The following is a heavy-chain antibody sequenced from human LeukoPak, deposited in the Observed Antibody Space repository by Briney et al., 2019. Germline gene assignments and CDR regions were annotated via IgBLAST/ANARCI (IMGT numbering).Heavy chain of an antibody. V-gene: IGHV3-30*03. CDR1: GLTFSSYG. CDR3: ASRYHGFDY. CDR2: ISYDGSNK. D-gene: IGHD3-9*01. J-gene: IGHJ4*02. Sequence: PGRSLRLSWAASGLTFSSYGMHWVRQAPGKGLEWVAVISYDGSNKYYADSVKGRFTISRDNSKNTLYLQMNSLRAEDTAVYYCASRYHGFDYWGQGTLVTVSS.